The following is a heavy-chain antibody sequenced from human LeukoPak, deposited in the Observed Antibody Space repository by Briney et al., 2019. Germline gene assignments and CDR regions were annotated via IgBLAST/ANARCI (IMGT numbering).Heavy chain of an antibody. V-gene: IGHV3-30-3*01. J-gene: IGHJ4*02. CDR1: GFTFNMYT. Sequence: PGRSLRLSCAASGFTFNMYTMHWVRQAPGKGLEWVALISYDGNNKYYADSVKGRFTISRDNSKNTLYLQMNSLRAEDTAVYYCARDRKIVVVIATLDYWGQGALVTDSS. CDR2: ISYDGNNK. CDR3: ARDRKIVVVIATLDY. D-gene: IGHD2-15*01.